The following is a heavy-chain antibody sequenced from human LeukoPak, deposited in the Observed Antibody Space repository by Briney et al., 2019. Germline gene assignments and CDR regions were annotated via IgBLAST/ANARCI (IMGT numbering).Heavy chain of an antibody. CDR1: GYTFTGYY. CDR2: INPNSGGT. D-gene: IGHD3-22*01. J-gene: IGHJ4*02. CDR3: ARDYYDSSGYLP. Sequence: GASVKVSCKASGYTFTGYYMHWVRQAPGQGLEWMGRINPNSGGTNYAQKFQGRVTMTRDTSISTAYMELSRLRSDDTAVYHCARDYYDSSGYLPWGQGTLVTVSS. V-gene: IGHV1-2*06.